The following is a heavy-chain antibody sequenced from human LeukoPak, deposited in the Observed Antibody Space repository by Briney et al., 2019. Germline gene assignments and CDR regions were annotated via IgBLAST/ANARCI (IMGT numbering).Heavy chain of an antibody. CDR2: IWYDGSNK. D-gene: IGHD6-13*01. J-gene: IGHJ4*02. CDR1: GFTFSSYG. CDR3: ARPRYSSSWYSDY. Sequence: GGSLRLSCAASGFTFSSYGMHWVRQAPGKGLEWVAVIWYDGSNKYYADSVKGRFTISRDNSKNTLYLQMNSLRAEDTGVYYCARPRYSSSWYSDYWGQGTLVTVSS. V-gene: IGHV3-33*01.